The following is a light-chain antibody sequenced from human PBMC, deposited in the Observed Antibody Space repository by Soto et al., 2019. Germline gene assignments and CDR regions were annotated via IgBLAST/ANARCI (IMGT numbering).Light chain of an antibody. Sequence: DIVLTQSAGILSSSPGESATLSFRASQIVSSTYVAWYQQKPGQPPRLLIYGVSTRATGVPDRFSGSGSGTDFTLTISRLDPEDFAVYFCQQYYSERFSFGGGTKVEIK. CDR3: QQYYSERFS. V-gene: IGKV3-20*01. CDR2: GVS. CDR1: QIVSSTY. J-gene: IGKJ4*01.